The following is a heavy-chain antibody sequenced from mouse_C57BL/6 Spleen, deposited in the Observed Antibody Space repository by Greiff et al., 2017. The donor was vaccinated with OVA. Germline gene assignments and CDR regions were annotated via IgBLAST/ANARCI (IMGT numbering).Heavy chain of an antibody. CDR2: INPGSGGT. CDR3: ARGEDYDEEYLYFDV. Sequence: QVQLQQSGAELVRPGTSVKVSCKASGYAFTNYLIEWVKQRPGQGLEWIGVINPGSGGTNYNEKFKGKGTLTADKYSSTAYMQLSSLTSEDSAVYFCARGEDYDEEYLYFDVWGTGTTVTVSS. CDR1: GYAFTNYL. J-gene: IGHJ1*03. D-gene: IGHD2-4*01. V-gene: IGHV1-54*01.